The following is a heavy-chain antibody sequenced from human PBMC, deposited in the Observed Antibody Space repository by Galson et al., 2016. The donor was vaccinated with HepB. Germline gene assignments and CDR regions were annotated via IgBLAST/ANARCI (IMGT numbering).Heavy chain of an antibody. Sequence: SLRLSCAASGYTSSDHYMDWVRQATGKGLEWVGRTRNRRNSFITEYAASVIGRFTISRDDSKNSVYLQMNSLKTEDTAVYYCVRWLSGAADYWGQGALVTVSS. CDR2: TRNRRNSFIT. CDR3: VRWLSGAADY. D-gene: IGHD7-27*01. J-gene: IGHJ4*02. CDR1: GYTSSDHY. V-gene: IGHV3-72*01.